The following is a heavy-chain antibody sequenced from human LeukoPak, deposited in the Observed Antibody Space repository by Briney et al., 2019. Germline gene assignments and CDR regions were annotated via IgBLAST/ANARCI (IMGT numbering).Heavy chain of an antibody. J-gene: IGHJ3*02. CDR1: GGSISSGSYY. CDR2: IYTSGST. CDR3: ARGNFFCSGGSCTSAFDI. D-gene: IGHD2-15*01. Sequence: SETLSLTCTVPGGSISSGSYYWSWIRQPAGKGLEWIGRIYTSGSTNYNPSLKSRVTISVDTSKNQFSLKLSSVTAADTAVYYCARGNFFCSGGSCTSAFDIWGQGTMVTVSS. V-gene: IGHV4-61*02.